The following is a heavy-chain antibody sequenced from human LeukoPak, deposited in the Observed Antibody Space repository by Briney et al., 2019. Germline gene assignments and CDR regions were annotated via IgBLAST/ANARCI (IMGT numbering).Heavy chain of an antibody. Sequence: GGSLRLSCEGSGFIFNKAWMSWIRQAPGKGLEWVGRVTTTAEGETVDYAAPVRGRFTISRDDSKSTVYLHMNSLESEDTAIYYCTAGLGKTDDDCWGQGTLVTVSS. CDR2: VTTTAEGETV. J-gene: IGHJ4*02. V-gene: IGHV3-15*01. D-gene: IGHD4-11*01. CDR3: TAGLGKTDDDC. CDR1: GFIFNKAW.